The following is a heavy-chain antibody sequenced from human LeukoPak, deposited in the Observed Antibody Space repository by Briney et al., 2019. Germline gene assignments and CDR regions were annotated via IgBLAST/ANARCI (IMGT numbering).Heavy chain of an antibody. V-gene: IGHV3-15*01. CDR2: VRSKSDAGTM. J-gene: IGHJ3*02. CDR3: TTDQGIAVAIDAFDI. Sequence: SCKASGGTFSSYWLHWVRQGPGKGLEWVGRVRSKSDAGTMDYAAHVEGRFTISRDDSKNMVYLDMNSLKTEDTAVYYCTTDQGIAVAIDAFDIWGQGTMVTVSS. CDR1: GGTFSSYW. D-gene: IGHD6-19*01.